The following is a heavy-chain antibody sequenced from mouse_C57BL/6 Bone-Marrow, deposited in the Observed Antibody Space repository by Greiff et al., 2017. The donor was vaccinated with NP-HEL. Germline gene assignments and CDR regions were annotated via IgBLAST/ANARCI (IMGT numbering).Heavy chain of an antibody. Sequence: EVQLVESGGDLVKPGGSLKLSCAASGFTFSSYGMSWVRQTPDKRLEWVATISSGGSYTYYLDSVKGRFTISRDNAKNTLYLQMSSLKSEDTAMYYCARQGYYGSSHYFDYWGQGTTLTVSS. J-gene: IGHJ2*01. V-gene: IGHV5-6*01. CDR3: ARQGYYGSSHYFDY. CDR1: GFTFSSYG. D-gene: IGHD1-1*01. CDR2: ISSGGSYT.